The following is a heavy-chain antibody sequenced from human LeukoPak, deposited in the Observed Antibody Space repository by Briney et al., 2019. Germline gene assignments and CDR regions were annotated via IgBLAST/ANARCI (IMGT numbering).Heavy chain of an antibody. CDR3: AQSIAARHSPKAPNWFDP. CDR2: ISGSGGST. V-gene: IGHV3-23*01. Sequence: QPGGSLRLSCAASGFTFSSYAMSWVRQAPGKGLEWVSAISGSGGSTYYADSVKGRFTISRDNSKNTLYLQMNSLRAEDTAVYYCAQSIAARHSPKAPNWFDPWGQGTLVTVSS. CDR1: GFTFSSYA. J-gene: IGHJ5*02. D-gene: IGHD6-6*01.